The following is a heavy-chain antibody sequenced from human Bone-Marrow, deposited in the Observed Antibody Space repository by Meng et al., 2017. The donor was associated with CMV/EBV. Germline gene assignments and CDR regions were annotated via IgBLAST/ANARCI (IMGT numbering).Heavy chain of an antibody. CDR2: IIPIFGTA. Sequence: SVKVSCKASGGTFSSYAISWVRQAPGQGLEWMGGIIPIFGTANYAQKFQGRVTITTDESTSTAYMELSSLRSEDTAVYYCARISLEWLLDPQTTDYWGQGTLVTVSS. D-gene: IGHD3-3*01. J-gene: IGHJ4*02. CDR1: GGTFSSYA. CDR3: ARISLEWLLDPQTTDY. V-gene: IGHV1-69*05.